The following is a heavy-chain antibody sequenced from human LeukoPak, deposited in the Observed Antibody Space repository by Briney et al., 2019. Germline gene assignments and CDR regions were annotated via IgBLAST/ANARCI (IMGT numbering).Heavy chain of an antibody. CDR1: GGSISSSNW. J-gene: IGHJ6*02. D-gene: IGHD5-18*01. Sequence: PSETLSLTCAVSGGSISSSNWWSWVRQPPGKGLEWIGEIYHSGSTNYNPSLKSRVTISVDKSKSQFSLKLSSVTAADTAVYYCARLGYSYGTGELSGMDVWGQGTTVTVSS. CDR3: ARLGYSYGTGELSGMDV. V-gene: IGHV4-4*02. CDR2: IYHSGST.